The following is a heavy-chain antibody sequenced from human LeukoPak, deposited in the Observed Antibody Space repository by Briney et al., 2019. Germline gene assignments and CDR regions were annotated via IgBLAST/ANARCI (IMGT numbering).Heavy chain of an antibody. D-gene: IGHD3-9*01. CDR2: INHSGST. CDR1: GGSFSGYY. CDR3: ARWRFYFVDY. Sequence: PSETLSLTCAVYGGSFSGYYWSWIRQPPGKGLEWIGEINHSGSTNYNPSLKSRVTISVDTSKNQFSLKLSSVTAADTAVYYCARWRFYFVDYWGQGTLVTVSS. J-gene: IGHJ4*02. V-gene: IGHV4-34*01.